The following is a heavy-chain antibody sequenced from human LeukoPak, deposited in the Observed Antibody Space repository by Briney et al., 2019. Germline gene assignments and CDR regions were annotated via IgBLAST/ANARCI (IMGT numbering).Heavy chain of an antibody. V-gene: IGHV3-30*02. CDR2: IRNDGSNT. CDR1: GFSFSSYG. CDR3: AREGHYSSGPHDY. D-gene: IGHD3-22*01. Sequence: PGGSLRLSCAASGFSFSSYGMHWLRQAPGKGLEWVAFIRNDGSNTYYADSVKGRFTISRDNSKNTLYLQMNSLRAEDTAVYYCAREGHYSSGPHDYWGQGTLVTVSS. J-gene: IGHJ4*02.